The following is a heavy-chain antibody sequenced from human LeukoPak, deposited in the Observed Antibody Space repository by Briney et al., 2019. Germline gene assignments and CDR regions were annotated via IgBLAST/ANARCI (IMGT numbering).Heavy chain of an antibody. D-gene: IGHD6-13*01. V-gene: IGHV4-30-2*01. CDR2: IYHSGSS. CDR3: ARRIAASDAFDI. Sequence: SETLSLTCTVSGGSISSGGYYWSWIRQPPGKGLEWIGYIYHSGSSYYNPSLKSRVTISVDRSKNQFSLKLNSVTAADTAVYYCARRIAASDAFDIWGQGTMVTVSS. CDR1: GGSISSGGYY. J-gene: IGHJ3*02.